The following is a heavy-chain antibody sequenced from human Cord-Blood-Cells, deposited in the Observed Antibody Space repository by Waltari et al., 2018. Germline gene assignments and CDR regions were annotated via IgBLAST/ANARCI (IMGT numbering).Heavy chain of an antibody. D-gene: IGHD3-3*01. V-gene: IGHV1-8*03. J-gene: IGHJ4*02. CDR3: ARGVGYDFWSGYYYFDY. CDR2: MNPNSGNT. Sequence: QVQLVQSGAEVKKPGASVKVSCKASGYTFTSYDINWVRKATGQGLEWMGWMNPNSGNTGYAQKFQGRVTITRNTSISTAYMELSSLRSEDTAVYYCARGVGYDFWSGYYYFDYWGQGTLVTVSS. CDR1: GYTFTSYD.